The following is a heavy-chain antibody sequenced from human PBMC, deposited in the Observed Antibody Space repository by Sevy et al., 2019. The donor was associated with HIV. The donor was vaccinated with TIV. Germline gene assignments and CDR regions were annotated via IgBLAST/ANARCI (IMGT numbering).Heavy chain of an antibody. CDR3: AREILVIPYYYYAIDA. Sequence: GGSLRLSCAASGFTFSTYSMHWVRQAPGKGLEWVSYISKRSRNIYYADSVKGRFTISRDNAKNSLYLQLNSLRAEDTGVYYCAREILVIPYYYYAIDAWGQGTTVTVSS. D-gene: IGHD3-9*01. CDR1: GFTFSTYS. V-gene: IGHV3-48*01. J-gene: IGHJ6*02. CDR2: ISKRSRNI.